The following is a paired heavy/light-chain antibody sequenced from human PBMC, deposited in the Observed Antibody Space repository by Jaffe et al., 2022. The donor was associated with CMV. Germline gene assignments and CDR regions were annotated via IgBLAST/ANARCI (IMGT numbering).Heavy chain of an antibody. V-gene: IGHV4-34*01. D-gene: IGHD4-17*01. CDR2: INHSGST. J-gene: IGHJ6*03. CDR1: GGSFSGYY. CDR3: ARGGKGVDDYGDYPSDYYYYMDV. Sequence: QVQLQQWGAGLLKPSETLSLTCAVYGGSFSGYYWSWIRQPPGKGLEWIGEINHSGSTNYNPSLKSRVTISVDTSKNQFSLKLSSVTAADTAVYYCARGGKGVDDYGDYPSDYYYYMDVWGKGTTVTVSS.
Light chain of an antibody. J-gene: IGKJ1*01. CDR3: LHRWT. CDR1: QGIRND. V-gene: IGKV1-17*01. CDR2: AAS. Sequence: DIQMTQSPSSLSASVGDRVTITCRASQGIRNDLGWYQQKPGKAPKRLIYAASSLQSGVPSRFSGSGSGTEFTLTISSLQPEDFATYYCLHRWTFGQGTKVEIK.